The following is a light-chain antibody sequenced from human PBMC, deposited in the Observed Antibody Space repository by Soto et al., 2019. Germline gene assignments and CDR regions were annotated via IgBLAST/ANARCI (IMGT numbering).Light chain of an antibody. Sequence: EIVLTQSPGTLSLSPGERATLSCRASQSVSSSFLAWYQQKPGQAPRLRIYGASSRAPGIPDRFSGSGSGTDFTLTLSRLEPEDFAVYYCQQYDNSPWTFGQGNKVEIK. J-gene: IGKJ1*01. V-gene: IGKV3-20*01. CDR1: QSVSSSF. CDR3: QQYDNSPWT. CDR2: GAS.